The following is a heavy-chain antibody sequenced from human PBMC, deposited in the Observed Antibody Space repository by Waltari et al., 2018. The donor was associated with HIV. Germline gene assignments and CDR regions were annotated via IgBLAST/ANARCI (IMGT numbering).Heavy chain of an antibody. D-gene: IGHD6-13*01. V-gene: IGHV1-69*04. Sequence: QVQLVQSGAEVKKPGSSVKVSCKASGGTFSSYAISWVRQAPGQGLEWMGRISPILGIANYAQKFQGRVTITADKSTSTAYMELSSLRSEDTAVYYCASPIAAAGTDAFDIWGQGTMVTVSS. CDR3: ASPIAAAGTDAFDI. CDR2: ISPILGIA. CDR1: GGTFSSYA. J-gene: IGHJ3*02.